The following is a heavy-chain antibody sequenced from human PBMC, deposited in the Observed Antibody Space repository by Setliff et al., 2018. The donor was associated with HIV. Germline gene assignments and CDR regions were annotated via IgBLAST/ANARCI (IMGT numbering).Heavy chain of an antibody. CDR2: IRSKDNNYVT. V-gene: IGHV3-73*01. D-gene: IGHD1-26*01. CDR3: IRGPDCATTECANWFDP. CDR1: GFIFSGSA. J-gene: IGHJ5*02. Sequence: PGGSLRLSCAASGFIFSGSAMHWVRQASGKGLEWVGRIRSKDNNYVTTYAASVKGRFTISRDDSKSTAYLQMNSLKIEDTAVYYCIRGPDCATTECANWFDPWGQGTQVTVSS.